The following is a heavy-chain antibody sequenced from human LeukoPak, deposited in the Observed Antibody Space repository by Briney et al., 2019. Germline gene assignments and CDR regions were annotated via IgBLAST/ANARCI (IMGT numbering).Heavy chain of an antibody. V-gene: IGHV4-4*07. CDR2: IYTSGST. Sequence: SETLSLTCTVSGGSISSFYCSWIRQPAGKGLEWIGRIYTSGSTKYNPSLKSRVTISVDTSKNQFSLKLSSVTAADTAVYYCARARLGIVATKNFDYWGQGTLVTVSS. D-gene: IGHD5-12*01. J-gene: IGHJ4*02. CDR1: GGSISSFY. CDR3: ARARLGIVATKNFDY.